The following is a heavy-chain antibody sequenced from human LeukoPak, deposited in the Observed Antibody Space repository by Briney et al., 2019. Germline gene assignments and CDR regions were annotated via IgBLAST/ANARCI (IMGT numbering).Heavy chain of an antibody. CDR2: IESKTVGETT. D-gene: IGHD2-21*02. CDR1: GFTFSSYG. V-gene: IGHV3-15*04. J-gene: IGHJ4*02. CDR3: ATCNGDCYFNF. Sequence: GGSLRLSCAASGFTFSSYGMNWVRQAPGKGLEWVARIESKTVGETTSYAAPVKGRFSISRDDSTDTLYLQMNSLKTEDTAVYYCATCNGDCYFNFWGQGTLVTVSS.